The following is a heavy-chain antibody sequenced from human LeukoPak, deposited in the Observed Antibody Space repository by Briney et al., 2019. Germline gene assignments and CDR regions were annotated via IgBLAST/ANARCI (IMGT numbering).Heavy chain of an antibody. Sequence: GGSLRLSCAASGFTFSSFWMHWVRQAPGKGLVWISRINTDGSSTDYADSVKGRFTISRDNAKNTLYLQMNSLRAEDTAVYYCAKEGEGHITMKALLTRDLDYWGQGTLVTVSS. CDR2: INTDGSST. D-gene: IGHD3-22*01. J-gene: IGHJ4*02. CDR3: AKEGEGHITMKALLTRDLDY. CDR1: GFTFSSFW. V-gene: IGHV3-74*01.